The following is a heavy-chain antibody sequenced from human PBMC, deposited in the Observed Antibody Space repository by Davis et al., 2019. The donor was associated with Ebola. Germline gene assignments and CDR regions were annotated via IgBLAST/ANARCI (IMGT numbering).Heavy chain of an antibody. J-gene: IGHJ4*02. V-gene: IGHV7-4-1*04. CDR2: INTNTGNP. CDR1: GYTFTSYA. Sequence: ASVKVSCKASGYTFTSYAMNWVRQAPGQGLEWMGWINTNTGNPTYAQGFTGRFVFSLDTSVSMAYLQISSLKAEDTAVYYCARTYCSSTSCYISYFDYWGQGTLVTVSS. D-gene: IGHD2-2*02. CDR3: ARTYCSSTSCYISYFDY.